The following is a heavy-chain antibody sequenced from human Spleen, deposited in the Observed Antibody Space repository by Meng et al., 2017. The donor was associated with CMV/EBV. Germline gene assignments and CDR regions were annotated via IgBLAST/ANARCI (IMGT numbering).Heavy chain of an antibody. CDR3: AKCLSGTGSDY. J-gene: IGHJ4*02. D-gene: IGHD1-26*01. V-gene: IGHV3-30*02. CDR2: IRHDGSNK. Sequence: GESLKISCAASGFTFDTYGMHWVRQAPGKGLEWVAFIRHDGSNKFYGDSVKGRFTISRDNSKNTLYLQMNSLRAEDTALYYCAKCLSGTGSDYWGQGTLVTVSS. CDR1: GFTFDTYG.